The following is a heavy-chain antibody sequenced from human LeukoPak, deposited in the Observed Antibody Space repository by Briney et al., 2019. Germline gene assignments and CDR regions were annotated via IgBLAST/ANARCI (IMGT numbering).Heavy chain of an antibody. J-gene: IGHJ5*02. Sequence: ASVKVSCKASGYTFTSYDINWVRQATGQGLEWMGWMNPNSGNTGYAQKFQGRVTMTRNTSISTAYMELSSLRSEDTAVYYCARDIVPGYCSDGSCYSPFDPWGQGTLVTVSS. CDR3: ARDIVPGYCSDGSCYSPFDP. CDR1: GYTFTSYD. D-gene: IGHD2-15*01. CDR2: MNPNSGNT. V-gene: IGHV1-8*01.